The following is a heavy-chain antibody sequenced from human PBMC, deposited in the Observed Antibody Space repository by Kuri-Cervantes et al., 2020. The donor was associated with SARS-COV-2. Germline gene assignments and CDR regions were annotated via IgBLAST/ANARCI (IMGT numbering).Heavy chain of an antibody. CDR2: INPRSGGT. CDR3: ARLRQLEEGY. J-gene: IGHJ4*02. CDR1: GYTFTGYY. V-gene: IGHV1-2*02. D-gene: IGHD1-1*01. Sequence: ASVKVSCKASGYTFTGYYMHWVRQAPGQGLEWMGWINPRSGGTAFAEKFQGRATMTRGTSVTTAYLEMSNLTSDDTAVYYCARLRQLEEGYWGQGTLVTVSS.